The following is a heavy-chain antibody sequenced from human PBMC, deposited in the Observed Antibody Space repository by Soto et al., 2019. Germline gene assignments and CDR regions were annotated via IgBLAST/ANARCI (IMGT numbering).Heavy chain of an antibody. CDR2: IIPILGIA. Sequence: QVQLVQSGAEVKKPGSSVKVSCKASGGTFSSYTISWVRQAPGQGLEWMGRIIPILGIANYAQKFQGRVTITADKSTSTSYMELSSLRSEDTAVYYCARVPGYGSGSSYFDYWGQGTLATVSS. D-gene: IGHD3-10*01. V-gene: IGHV1-69*02. J-gene: IGHJ4*02. CDR3: ARVPGYGSGSSYFDY. CDR1: GGTFSSYT.